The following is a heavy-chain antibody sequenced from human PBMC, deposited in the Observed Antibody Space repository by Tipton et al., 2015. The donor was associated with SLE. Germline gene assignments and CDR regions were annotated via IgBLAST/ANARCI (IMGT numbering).Heavy chain of an antibody. CDR3: ARGSVVTVAASRGAFDI. CDR1: GGSFSGYY. J-gene: IGHJ3*02. D-gene: IGHD2-15*01. CDR2: INHIGST. V-gene: IGHV4-34*01. Sequence: TLSLTCAVYGGSFSGYYWSWIRQPPGKGLEWIGEINHIGSTNYNPSLKSRVTTSVDTSKNQVSLKLNSVTAADTAVYYCARGSVVTVAASRGAFDIWGQGTMVIVSP.